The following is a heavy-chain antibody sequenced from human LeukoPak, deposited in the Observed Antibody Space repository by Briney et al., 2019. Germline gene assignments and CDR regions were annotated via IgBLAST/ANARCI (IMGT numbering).Heavy chain of an antibody. CDR1: GFTFSSYG. Sequence: PGGSLRLSCAASGFTFSSYGMHWVRQAPGKGLEWVAFIRYDGSNKYYEDSVKGRFTISRDNSKNTLYLQMNSLRAEDTAVYYCAKTGSFTYYYYMDVWGKGTTVTVSS. CDR2: IRYDGSNK. V-gene: IGHV3-30*02. J-gene: IGHJ6*03. CDR3: AKTGSFTYYYYMDV. D-gene: IGHD1-14*01.